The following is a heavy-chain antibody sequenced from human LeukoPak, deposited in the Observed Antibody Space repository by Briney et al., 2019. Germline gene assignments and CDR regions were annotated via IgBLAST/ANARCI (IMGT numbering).Heavy chain of an antibody. J-gene: IGHJ6*03. Sequence: GGSLRLSCAASGFTFSSYSMNWVRQAPGKGLEWVSYISSSSSTIYYADSVKGRFTISRDNAKNSLYLQMNSLRAEDTAVYYCARDATFIQLWSKEVYYYYYMDVWGKGTTVTVSS. D-gene: IGHD5-18*01. CDR1: GFTFSSYS. V-gene: IGHV3-48*01. CDR2: ISSSSSTI. CDR3: ARDATFIQLWSKEVYYYYYMDV.